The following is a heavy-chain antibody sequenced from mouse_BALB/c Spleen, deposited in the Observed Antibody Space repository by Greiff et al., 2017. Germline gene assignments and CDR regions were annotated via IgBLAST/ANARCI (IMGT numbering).Heavy chain of an antibody. CDR2: ILPGSGST. J-gene: IGHJ2*01. CDR1: GYTFSSYW. Sequence: VHLVESGAELMKPGASVKISCKATGYTFSSYWIEWVKQRPGHGLEWIGEILPGSGSTNYNEKFKGKATFTADTSSNTAYMQLSSLTSEDSAVYYCARRGYYGSSGYFDYWGQGTTLTVSS. CDR3: ARRGYYGSSGYFDY. V-gene: IGHV1-9*01. D-gene: IGHD1-1*01.